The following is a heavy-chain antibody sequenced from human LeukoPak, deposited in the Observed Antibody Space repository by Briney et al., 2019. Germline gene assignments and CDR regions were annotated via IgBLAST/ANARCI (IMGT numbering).Heavy chain of an antibody. CDR1: GFSFSSYS. J-gene: IGHJ4*02. Sequence: PGGSLRLSCAASGFSFSSYSMNWVRQAPGKGLQWVSYISSSTSIIYYADSVKGRFTISKDNAKNSLYLQMSSLRDEDTAVYYCARDGGKGGNSDYWGQGTLVTVSS. D-gene: IGHD2-15*01. CDR2: ISSSTSII. CDR3: ARDGGKGGNSDY. V-gene: IGHV3-48*02.